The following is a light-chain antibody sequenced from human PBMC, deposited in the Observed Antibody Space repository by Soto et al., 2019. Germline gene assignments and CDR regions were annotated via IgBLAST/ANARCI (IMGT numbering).Light chain of an antibody. CDR1: QDIGTY. V-gene: IGKV1-8*01. CDR3: QQFYNYPRT. Sequence: AIRMTQSPSSFSASTGDRVSITCRATQDIGTYLAWYQQIPGKAPKLLTYDASTLQTGVPSRFSGSGSGTDFTLTISYLQSEDFGTYYCQQFYNYPRTFGQGTKVDIK. CDR2: DAS. J-gene: IGKJ1*01.